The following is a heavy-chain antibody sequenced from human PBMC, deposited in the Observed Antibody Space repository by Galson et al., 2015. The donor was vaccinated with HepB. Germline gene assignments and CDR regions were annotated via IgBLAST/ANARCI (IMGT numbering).Heavy chain of an antibody. V-gene: IGHV1-24*01. CDR2: FDPEDGET. D-gene: IGHD3-10*01. Sequence: SVKVSCKVSGYTLTELSMHWVRQAPGKGLEWMGGFDPEDGETIYAQKFQGRVTMTEDTSTDTAYMELSSLRSEDTAVYYCATSMRDYYGSGSYPGYWGQGTLVTVSS. J-gene: IGHJ4*02. CDR1: GYTLTELS. CDR3: ATSMRDYYGSGSYPGY.